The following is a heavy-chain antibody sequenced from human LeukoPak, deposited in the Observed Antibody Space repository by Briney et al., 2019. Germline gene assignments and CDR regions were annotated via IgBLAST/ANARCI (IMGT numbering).Heavy chain of an antibody. V-gene: IGHV1-2*02. J-gene: IGHJ5*02. D-gene: IGHD1-26*01. CDR3: ARARGRGSYEIWFDP. Sequence: ASVKDSCMASGYTFTGYYMHWVRQAPRQGLEWMGWINPNSGGTNYAQKLQGRVTMTRDTSISTAYMELSRLRSEDTAVYYCARARGRGSYEIWFDPWGQGTLVTVSS. CDR2: INPNSGGT. CDR1: GYTFTGYY.